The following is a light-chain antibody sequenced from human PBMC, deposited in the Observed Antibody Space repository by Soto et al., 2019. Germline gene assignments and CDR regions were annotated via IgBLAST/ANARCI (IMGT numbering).Light chain of an antibody. J-gene: IGLJ1*01. CDR3: CSYAGSYTLI. Sequence: QSVLAQPRSVSGSPGQSVTISCTGTSSDVGAYNYVSWYQQHPGKAPKLMIYDVSKRPSGVPDRFSGSKSGNTASLTISGLQADDKADYYCCSYAGSYTLIFGTGTKVTVL. CDR1: SSDVGAYNY. CDR2: DVS. V-gene: IGLV2-11*01.